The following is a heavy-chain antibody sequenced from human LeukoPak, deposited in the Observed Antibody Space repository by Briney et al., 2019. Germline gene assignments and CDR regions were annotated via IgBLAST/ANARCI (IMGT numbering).Heavy chain of an antibody. D-gene: IGHD6-19*01. V-gene: IGHV4-39*01. CDR1: GVSISSSSYT. CDR3: ARRITVAGGWFDP. Sequence: PSETLSLTCTVSGVSISSSSYTWGWIRQPPGKGLEWVGTIYYSGTTHYNPSLKSRVTISIDTSKNQFSLKLSSVTAADTAVYFCARRITVAGGWFDPWGQGTLVTVSS. J-gene: IGHJ5*02. CDR2: IYYSGTT.